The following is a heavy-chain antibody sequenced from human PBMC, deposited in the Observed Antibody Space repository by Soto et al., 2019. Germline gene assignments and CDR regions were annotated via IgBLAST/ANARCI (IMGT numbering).Heavy chain of an antibody. J-gene: IGHJ6*02. D-gene: IGHD6-19*01. Sequence: LRLSCAASGFTFSSYWMHWVRQAPGKGLVWVSRINSDGSSTSYADSVKGRFTISRDNAKNTLYLQMNSLRAEDTAVYYCAKGYSSGWYYYYGMDVWGQGTTVTVSS. V-gene: IGHV3-74*01. CDR3: AKGYSSGWYYYYGMDV. CDR1: GFTFSSYW. CDR2: INSDGSST.